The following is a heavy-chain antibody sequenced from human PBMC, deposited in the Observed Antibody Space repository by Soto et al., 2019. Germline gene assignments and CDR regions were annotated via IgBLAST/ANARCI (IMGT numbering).Heavy chain of an antibody. Sequence: ASVKVSCKVSGYTLTELSMHWVRQAPGKGLEWMGGFDPEDGETIYAQKLQGRVTMTEDTSTDTAYMELSSLRSEDTAVYYCATETPRITIFGVGDRYYYGMDVWGQGTTVTVSS. V-gene: IGHV1-24*01. D-gene: IGHD3-3*01. J-gene: IGHJ6*02. CDR3: ATETPRITIFGVGDRYYYGMDV. CDR2: FDPEDGET. CDR1: GYTLTELS.